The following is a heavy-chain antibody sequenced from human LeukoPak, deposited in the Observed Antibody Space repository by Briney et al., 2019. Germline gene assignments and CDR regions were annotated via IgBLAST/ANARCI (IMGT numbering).Heavy chain of an antibody. J-gene: IGHJ5*02. CDR3: ARERRSDLVRGSDWLDP. CDR1: GFTFSRYE. Sequence: GGSLRLSCAASGFTFSRYEMNWVRQAPGKGLEWVSYISSSGSTIYYADSVKGRFTFSRDNAKNSLYLQMNSLRAEDTAVYYCARERRSDLVRGSDWLDPWGQGTLVTVST. D-gene: IGHD3-10*01. V-gene: IGHV3-48*03. CDR2: ISSSGSTI.